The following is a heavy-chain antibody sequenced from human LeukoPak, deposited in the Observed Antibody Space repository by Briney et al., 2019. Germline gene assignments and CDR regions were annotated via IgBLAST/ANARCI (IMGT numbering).Heavy chain of an antibody. CDR3: AKDRGTWHYYDSSGYYDY. D-gene: IGHD3-22*01. CDR1: GFTFDDYA. V-gene: IGHV3-9*01. CDR2: ISWNSGSI. Sequence: GRSLRLSCAASGFTFDDYAMHWARQAPGKGLEWVSGISWNSGSIGYADSVKGRFTISRDNAKNSLYLQMNSLRAEDTALYYCAKDRGTWHYYDSSGYYDYWGQGTLVTVSS. J-gene: IGHJ4*02.